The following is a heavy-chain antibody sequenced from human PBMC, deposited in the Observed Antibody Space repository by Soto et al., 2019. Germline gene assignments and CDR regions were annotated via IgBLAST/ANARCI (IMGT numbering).Heavy chain of an antibody. CDR2: IHHSGST. J-gene: IGHJ4*02. CDR3: TRDQGSDHGD. V-gene: IGHV4-4*02. D-gene: IGHD6-25*01. Sequence: QVQLQASGPGLVRPSGTVSLTCAVSGGSISSGNWWSWVRQPPGKGLEWIGEIHHSGSTNYNPSLERRGAMSAAPPQNRSSLTLTAVTAATTAFIDCTRDQGSDHGDWGQGTLVCVSS. CDR1: GGSISSGNW.